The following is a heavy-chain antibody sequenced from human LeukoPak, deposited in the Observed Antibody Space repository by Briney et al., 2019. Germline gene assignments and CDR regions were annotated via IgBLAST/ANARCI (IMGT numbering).Heavy chain of an antibody. CDR2: INSDGSST. D-gene: IGHD1-26*01. V-gene: IGHV3-74*03. Sequence: GGSLRPSCAASGFTFSSSWMHWVRQAPGKGLVWVSHINSDGSSTTYADSVKGRFTISRDNAKNTLFLQMNGLRAEDTAVYYCTRLSGSYHPDPWGQGALVTVSS. CDR3: TRLSGSYHPDP. CDR1: GFTFSSSW. J-gene: IGHJ5*02.